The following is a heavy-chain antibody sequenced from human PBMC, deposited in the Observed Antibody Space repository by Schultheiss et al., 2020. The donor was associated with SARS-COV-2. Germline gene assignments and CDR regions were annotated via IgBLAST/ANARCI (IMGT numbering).Heavy chain of an antibody. J-gene: IGHJ4*02. CDR1: GGSISSYY. CDR3: ARDVGATTGSYYFDY. CDR2: IYYSGST. Sequence: GSLRLSCTVSGGSISSYYWSWIRQPPGKGLEWIGYIYYSGSTNYNPSLKSRVTISVDTSKNQFSLKLSSVTAADTAVYYCARDVGATTGSYYFDYWGQGTLVTVSS. D-gene: IGHD1-26*01. V-gene: IGHV4-59*01.